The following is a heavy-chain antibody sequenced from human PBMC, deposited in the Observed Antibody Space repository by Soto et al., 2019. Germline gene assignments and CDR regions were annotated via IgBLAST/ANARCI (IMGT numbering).Heavy chain of an antibody. CDR1: GNTFTGYY. CDR3: ARIGTYVVDN. CDR2: INPNTGGT. V-gene: IGHV1-2*04. D-gene: IGHD1-26*01. Sequence: QVQLVQSGADVKKPGASVKVSYKASGNTFTGYYIHWVRQAPGQGLEWMGWINPNTGGTNYAHKFQGWVTMTRDTSISTAYMELSRLKSDDTAVYYCARIGTYVVDNWGQGTLVTVAS. J-gene: IGHJ4*02.